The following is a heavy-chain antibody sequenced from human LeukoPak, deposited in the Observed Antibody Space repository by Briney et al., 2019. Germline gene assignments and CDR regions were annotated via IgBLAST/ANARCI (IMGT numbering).Heavy chain of an antibody. CDR1: GDSVSSNSAA. J-gene: IGHJ4*02. CDR3: AIPPYDYVWGSYRAFDY. V-gene: IGHV6-1*01. Sequence: SQTLSLTCAISGDSVSSNSAAWNWIRQSPSRGLEWLGRTYYRSKWYNDYAVSVKSRITINPDTSKNQFSLQLNSVTPEDTAVYYCAIPPYDYVWGSYRAFDYWGQGTLVTVSS. CDR2: TYYRSKWYN. D-gene: IGHD3-16*02.